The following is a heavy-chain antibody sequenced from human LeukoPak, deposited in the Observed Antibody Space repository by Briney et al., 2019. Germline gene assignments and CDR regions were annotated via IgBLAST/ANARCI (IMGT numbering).Heavy chain of an antibody. J-gene: IGHJ4*02. D-gene: IGHD3-16*02. Sequence: GGSLRLSCAASGFTFSSYSMNWVRQAPGKGLEWVSYISSSSSTIYYADSVKGRFTISRDNAKNSLYLQMNSLRAEDTAVYYCARELSTPGASSVEPQLGLTFGGVIPGDFDYWGQGTLVTVSS. CDR1: GFTFSSYS. CDR2: ISSSSSTI. V-gene: IGHV3-48*01. CDR3: ARELSTPGASSVEPQLGLTFGGVIPGDFDY.